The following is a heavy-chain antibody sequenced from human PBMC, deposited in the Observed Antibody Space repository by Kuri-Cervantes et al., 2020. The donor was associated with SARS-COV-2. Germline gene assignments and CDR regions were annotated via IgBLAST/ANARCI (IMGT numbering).Heavy chain of an antibody. D-gene: IGHD6-6*01. J-gene: IGHJ4*02. V-gene: IGHV1-46*01. CDR2: INPSGGGT. Sequence: ASVKVSCKASGYIFTNYYMSWVRQAPGQGLEWLGIINPSGGGTSYAQKFQGRVIMTRDTSTSTVYMELSSLRSEDTAVYYCARGRLSSDYFDYWGQGTLVTVSS. CDR3: ARGRLSSDYFDY. CDR1: GYIFTNYY.